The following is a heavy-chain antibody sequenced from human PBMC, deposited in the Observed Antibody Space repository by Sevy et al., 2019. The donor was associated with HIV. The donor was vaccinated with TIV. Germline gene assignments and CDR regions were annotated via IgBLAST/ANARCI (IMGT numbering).Heavy chain of an antibody. CDR2: ISSSSSTI. D-gene: IGHD2-2*01. CDR3: AREYQSRGAFDI. V-gene: IGHV3-48*01. CDR1: GFTFSSYS. J-gene: IGHJ3*02. Sequence: GGSLRLSCAASGFTFSSYSMNWVRQAPGKGLEWVSYISSSSSTIYYADSVKGRFTISRDNAKNLLYLQMNSLRAEDTAVYYCAREYQSRGAFDIWGQGTMVTVSS.